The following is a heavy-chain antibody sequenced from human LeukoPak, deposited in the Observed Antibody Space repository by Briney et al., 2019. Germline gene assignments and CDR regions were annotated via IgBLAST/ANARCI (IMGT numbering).Heavy chain of an antibody. V-gene: IGHV4-59*12. CDR3: ARDIVWDDEPY. CDR1: GGSISSYY. J-gene: IGHJ4*02. D-gene: IGHD1-1*01. Sequence: SETLSLTCTVSGGSISSYYWSWIRQPPGKGLEWIGYIYYSGSSNYNPSLKSRVTMSVDTSKSQFSLKLSSVTAADTAVYYCARDIVWDDEPYWGQGTLVTVSS. CDR2: IYYSGSS.